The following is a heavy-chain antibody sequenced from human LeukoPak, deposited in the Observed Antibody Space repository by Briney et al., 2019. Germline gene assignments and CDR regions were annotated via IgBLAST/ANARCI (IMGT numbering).Heavy chain of an antibody. J-gene: IGHJ4*02. Sequence: PGGSLRLSCAASGFTFSSYAMSWVRQAPGKGLEWVSAISGSGGSTYYADSVKGRFTISRDNSKNRLYLQMNSLRAEDTAVYYCAKDQRVGVTKLRSYFDYWGQGTLVTVSS. D-gene: IGHD4-17*01. CDR3: AKDQRVGVTKLRSYFDY. V-gene: IGHV3-23*01. CDR1: GFTFSSYA. CDR2: ISGSGGST.